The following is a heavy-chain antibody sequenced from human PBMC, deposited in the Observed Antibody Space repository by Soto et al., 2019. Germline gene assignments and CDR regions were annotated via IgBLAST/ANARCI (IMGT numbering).Heavy chain of an antibody. CDR2: ISGSGGST. Sequence: SLRLSCAASGFTFSSYAMSWVRQAPGKGLEWVSAISGSGGSTYYADSVKGRFTISRDNSKNTLYLQMNSLRAEDTAVYYCAKDQGWLQYFDYWGQGTLVTVSS. CDR1: GFTFSSYA. J-gene: IGHJ4*02. D-gene: IGHD5-12*01. CDR3: AKDQGWLQYFDY. V-gene: IGHV3-23*01.